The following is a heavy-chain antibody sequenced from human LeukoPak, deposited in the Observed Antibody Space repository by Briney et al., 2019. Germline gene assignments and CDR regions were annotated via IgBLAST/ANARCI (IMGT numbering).Heavy chain of an antibody. J-gene: IGHJ4*02. Sequence: SETLSLTCTVSGGSISSGGYSWSWIRQPLGKGLEWIGYIYHSGSTYYNPSLKSRVTISVDRSKNQFSLKLSSVTAADTAVYYCARAVASRWDYFDYWGQGTLVTVSS. CDR3: ARAVASRWDYFDY. CDR2: IYHSGST. D-gene: IGHD6-19*01. V-gene: IGHV4-30-2*01. CDR1: GGSISSGGYS.